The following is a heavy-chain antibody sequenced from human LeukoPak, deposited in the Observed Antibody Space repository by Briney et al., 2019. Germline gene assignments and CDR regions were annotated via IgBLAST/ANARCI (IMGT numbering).Heavy chain of an antibody. Sequence: SETLSLTCAVCGGSFSDYYWSWIRQPPGKGLEWIGEINHSGTTNYSPSLKSRVSISVDTSKNQFSLKLNSVTAADAAMYYCASHYSSGSYRYTGSFDSWGQGMLVNVSS. CDR1: GGSFSDYY. CDR3: ASHYSSGSYRYTGSFDS. J-gene: IGHJ4*02. V-gene: IGHV4-34*01. CDR2: INHSGTT. D-gene: IGHD3-16*02.